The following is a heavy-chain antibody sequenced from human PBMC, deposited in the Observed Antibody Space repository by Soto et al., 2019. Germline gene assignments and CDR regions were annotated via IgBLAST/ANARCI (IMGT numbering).Heavy chain of an antibody. J-gene: IGHJ4*02. D-gene: IGHD2-21*01. Sequence: RGESLKISCKGSGYSFTNYWIGWVRQMPGKGLEWMGIIYPGDSDTRYSPSFQGQVTMSADKPISTAFLQWSGLKASDTAMYYCARLVNIFDFDYWRQGTLVTVSS. CDR1: GYSFTNYW. V-gene: IGHV5-51*01. CDR3: ARLVNIFDFDY. CDR2: IYPGDSDT.